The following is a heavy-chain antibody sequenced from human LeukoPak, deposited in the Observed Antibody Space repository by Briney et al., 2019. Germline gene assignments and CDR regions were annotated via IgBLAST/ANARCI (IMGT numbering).Heavy chain of an antibody. CDR3: ARGPTDYDFWSGYSKKYYYYMDV. J-gene: IGHJ6*03. V-gene: IGHV1-69*05. CDR2: IIPIFGTA. Sequence: GSSVKVSCKASGGTFSNYAISWVRQAPGQGLKWMGGIIPIFGTANYAQKLQDRVTLSMEESTSTAYMELSSLRSEDTAVYYCARGPTDYDFWSGYSKKYYYYMDVWGTGTTVTVSS. CDR1: GGTFSNYA. D-gene: IGHD3-3*01.